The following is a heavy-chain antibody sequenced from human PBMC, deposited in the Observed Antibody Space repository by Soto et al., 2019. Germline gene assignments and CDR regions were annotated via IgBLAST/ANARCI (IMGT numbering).Heavy chain of an antibody. V-gene: IGHV1-69*02. CDR2: IIPILGIA. CDR3: ARSEEYCSSTSCYDPKQIDY. CDR1: GGTFSSYT. D-gene: IGHD2-2*01. Sequence: ASVKVSCKASGGTFSSYTISWVRQAPGQGLEWMGRIIPILGIANYAQKFQGRVTITADKSTSTAYMELSSLRSEDTAVYYCARSEEYCSSTSCYDPKQIDYWGQGTLVTVSS. J-gene: IGHJ4*01.